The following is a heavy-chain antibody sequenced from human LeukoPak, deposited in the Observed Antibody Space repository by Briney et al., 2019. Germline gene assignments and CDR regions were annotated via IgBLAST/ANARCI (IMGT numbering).Heavy chain of an antibody. CDR1: GDSVSSKSAA. Sequence: SQTLSLACAISGDSVSSKSAAWNWIRQSPSRGLEWLGRTYYRYKWYSEYAVSVKSRITINPDTSKNQFSLQLNSVAPEDTAVYYCARTTGHFDYWGQGTLVTVSS. CDR2: TYYRYKWYS. V-gene: IGHV6-1*01. D-gene: IGHD2-8*02. CDR3: ARTTGHFDY. J-gene: IGHJ4*02.